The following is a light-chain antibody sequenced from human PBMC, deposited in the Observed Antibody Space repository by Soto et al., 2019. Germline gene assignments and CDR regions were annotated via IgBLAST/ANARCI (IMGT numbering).Light chain of an antibody. Sequence: QSALTQPASVSGSPGQSITISCTGTSSDVGGYNYVSWYQHHPGKDPKLVIYDVSIRPSGVSNRFSGSKSGNTASLTISGLQAEDEADYYCSSFTSSSPYVLFGGGTKFTVL. CDR1: SSDVGGYNY. CDR2: DVS. V-gene: IGLV2-14*03. J-gene: IGLJ2*01. CDR3: SSFTSSSPYVL.